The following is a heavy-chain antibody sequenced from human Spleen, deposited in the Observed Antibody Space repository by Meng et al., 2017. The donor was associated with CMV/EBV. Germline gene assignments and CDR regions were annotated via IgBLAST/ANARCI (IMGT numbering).Heavy chain of an antibody. J-gene: IGHJ6*02. V-gene: IGHV1-2*02. CDR2: IIPYNGNT. Sequence: ASVKVSCKASGYTFTSYFIHWVRQAPGQGLEWMGWIIPYNGNTEYAQKFQGRVTMTGDTSITTGYMELSRLRSDDMAVYYCARVKRYCTGGSCSSTGYYGMDVWGQGTTVTVSS. CDR1: GYTFTSYF. D-gene: IGHD2-15*01. CDR3: ARVKRYCTGGSCSSTGYYGMDV.